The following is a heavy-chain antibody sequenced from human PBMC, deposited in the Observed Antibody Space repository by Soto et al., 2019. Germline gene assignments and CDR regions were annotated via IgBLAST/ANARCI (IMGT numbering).Heavy chain of an antibody. CDR3: ARGGPVQVRGDYVY. CDR2: ISGSGGST. J-gene: IGHJ4*02. Sequence: AGGSLRLSCAASGFTFSSYAMSWVRQAPGKGLEWVSAISGSGGSTYYADSVKGRFTISRDNSTSTAYMELRSLRSDDTAVYYCARGGPVQVRGDYVYWGQGTLVTVSS. D-gene: IGHD4-17*01. V-gene: IGHV3-23*01. CDR1: GFTFSSYA.